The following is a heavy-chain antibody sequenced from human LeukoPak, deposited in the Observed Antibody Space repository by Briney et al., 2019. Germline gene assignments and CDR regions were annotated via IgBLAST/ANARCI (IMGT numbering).Heavy chain of an antibody. CDR1: GGSISSYY. J-gene: IGHJ4*02. Sequence: SETLSLTCTVSGGSISSYYWSWIRQPAGKGLEWIGRIYTSGSTNYNPSLKSRVTMSVDTSKNQFSLKLSSVTAADTAVYYCARARLYDSSGYSGYYFDYWGQGTLVIVSS. D-gene: IGHD3-22*01. CDR3: ARARLYDSSGYSGYYFDY. CDR2: IYTSGST. V-gene: IGHV4-4*07.